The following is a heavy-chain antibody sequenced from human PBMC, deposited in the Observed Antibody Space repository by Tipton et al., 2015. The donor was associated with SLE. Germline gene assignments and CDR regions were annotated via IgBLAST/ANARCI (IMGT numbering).Heavy chain of an antibody. V-gene: IGHV1-18*01. J-gene: IGHJ6*03. Sequence: QSGAEVKKPGASVKVSCRASGYIFSTYGISWVRQAPGQGLEWMGWINPYNDNTDYVELLQGRVTMTTDTSTGTAYMELTSLNSDDTAIYYCARHPVAGYTYYMDVWVTGTTVTVSS. CDR2: INPYNDNT. D-gene: IGHD5-24*01. CDR3: ARHPVAGYTYYMDV. CDR1: GYIFSTYG.